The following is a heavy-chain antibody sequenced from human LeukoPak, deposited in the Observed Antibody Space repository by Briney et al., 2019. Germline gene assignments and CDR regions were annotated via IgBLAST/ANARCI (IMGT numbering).Heavy chain of an antibody. CDR2: ISPNNGGT. CDR1: GYTFTDYY. Sequence: ASVKVSCKASGYTFTDYYVHWVRQAPGPGLEWMGRISPNNGGTNYAQKFRGRLTVTRDTSISTAYMELSSLRSDDTAVYYCAKNRAGDYADYWGQGTLVTVSS. J-gene: IGHJ4*02. V-gene: IGHV1-2*06. D-gene: IGHD4-17*01. CDR3: AKNRAGDYADY.